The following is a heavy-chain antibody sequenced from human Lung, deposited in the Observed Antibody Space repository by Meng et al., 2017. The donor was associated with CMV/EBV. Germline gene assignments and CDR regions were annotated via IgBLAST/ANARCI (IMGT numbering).Heavy chain of an antibody. CDR2: IRYDGRNK. D-gene: IGHD3-3*01. CDR3: AKDLGDPIFGVVLPDQHRYGVEV. CDR1: EFTISNYG. Sequence: GESLMICCAASEFTISNYGIHWLRPAPGRGLEWVAFIRYDGRNKYYADSVRGRFTISRDNSKNTMSLQLSLLRTEDTAVYYCAKDLGDPIFGVVLPDQHRYGVEVWGQGTXVTVSS. V-gene: IGHV3-30*02. J-gene: IGHJ6*02.